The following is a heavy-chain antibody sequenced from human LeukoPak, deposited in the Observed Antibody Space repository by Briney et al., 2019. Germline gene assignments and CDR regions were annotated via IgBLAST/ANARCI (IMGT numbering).Heavy chain of an antibody. CDR2: INPSGGST. V-gene: IGHV1-46*01. D-gene: IGHD5-18*01. J-gene: IGHJ3*02. Sequence: ASVKVSCKASGYTFTSYYMHWVRQAPGQGLEWMGIINPSGGSTSYAQKFQGRVTMTRDMSTSTVYMELSSLRSDDTAVYYCARDLSLIQLWRADAFDIWGQGTMVTVSS. CDR3: ARDLSLIQLWRADAFDI. CDR1: GYTFTSYY.